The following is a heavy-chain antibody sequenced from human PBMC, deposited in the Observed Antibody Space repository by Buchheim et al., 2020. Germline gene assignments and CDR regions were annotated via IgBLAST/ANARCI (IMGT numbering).Heavy chain of an antibody. CDR1: GFSLSTNRMC. CDR2: IDWDEDE. V-gene: IGHV2-70*15. J-gene: IGHJ6*02. CDR3: ARSPTDYFYQYGMDV. Sequence: QVTLRESGPALVKPTQTLTLTCSFSGFSLSTNRMCVSWMRQPPGKALEWLARIDWDEDEYYSASLRASLTISKDTSRNQLVLTLTNVGPADTGTYYCARSPTDYFYQYGMDVWGQGTT.